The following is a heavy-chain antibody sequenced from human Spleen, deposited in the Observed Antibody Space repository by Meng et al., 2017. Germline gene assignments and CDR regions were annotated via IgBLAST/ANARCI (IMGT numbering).Heavy chain of an antibody. Sequence: GESLKISCKCSGYTFSNYWIGWVRQMPGKGLEWMGIIDHRDYDTGYSPSFRGQITISVDKSINTAYLQWRSLKASDTAMYYCAVGLGYYRYTDYWGQGTLVTVSS. J-gene: IGHJ4*02. CDR2: IDHRDYDT. CDR3: AVGLGYYRYTDY. V-gene: IGHV5-51*01. D-gene: IGHD3-22*01. CDR1: GYTFSNYW.